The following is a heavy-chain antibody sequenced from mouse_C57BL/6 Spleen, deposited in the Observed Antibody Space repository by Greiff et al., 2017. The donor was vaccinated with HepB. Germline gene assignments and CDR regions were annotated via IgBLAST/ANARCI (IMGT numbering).Heavy chain of an antibody. D-gene: IGHD1-1*01. V-gene: IGHV1-64*01. CDR2: IHPNSGST. Sequence: QVQLQQPGAELVKPGASVKLSCKASGYTFTSYWMHWVKQRPGQGLEWIGMIHPNSGSTNYNEKFKSKATLTVDKSSSTAYMQLSSLTSEASAVYYCARGGAPPYGYFDYWGQGTTLTVSS. CDR1: GYTFTSYW. CDR3: ARGGAPPYGYFDY. J-gene: IGHJ2*01.